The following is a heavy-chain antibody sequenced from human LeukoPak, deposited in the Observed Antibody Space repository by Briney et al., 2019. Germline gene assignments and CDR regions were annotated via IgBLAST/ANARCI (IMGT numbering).Heavy chain of an antibody. V-gene: IGHV3-21*01. D-gene: IGHD2-15*01. CDR1: GFTFSSYS. J-gene: IGHJ4*02. CDR3: ARVEPHYCSGGSCYGDADY. CDR2: ISSSSSYI. Sequence: GGSLRLSCAASGFTFSSYSMNWVRQAPGKGLEWVSSISSSSSYIYYADSVKGRFTISRDSAKNSLYLQMNSLRAEDTAVYYCARVEPHYCSGGSCYGDADYWGQGTPVTVSS.